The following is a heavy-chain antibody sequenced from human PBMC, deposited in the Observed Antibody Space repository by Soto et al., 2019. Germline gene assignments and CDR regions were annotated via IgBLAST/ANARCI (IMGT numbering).Heavy chain of an antibody. D-gene: IGHD3-22*01. CDR3: ATMNGYFEY. V-gene: IGHV3-23*01. Sequence: LRLSCADSGFRFSSYSMSWVRQTPGKGLEWVAAITATGDRTYYADSVTGRFTISRDNSKKTHYLQMTSLRAEDTAMYYCATMNGYFEYWGQGTPVTVSS. J-gene: IGHJ4*02. CDR2: ITATGDRT. CDR1: GFRFSSYS.